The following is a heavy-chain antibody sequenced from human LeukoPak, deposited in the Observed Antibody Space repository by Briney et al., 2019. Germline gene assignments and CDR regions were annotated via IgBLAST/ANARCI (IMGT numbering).Heavy chain of an antibody. D-gene: IGHD2-2*01. V-gene: IGHV3-23*01. CDR1: GFSFSSCA. J-gene: IGHJ4*02. Sequence: GGSLRLSCAASGFSFSSCAMSWVRQAPGKGLEWVSIISETGDKTYYADSVEGRFTISRDNSKNTLYLQLNSLRAEDTAAFYCAKGVCGSIACHLDYWGQGTLVTVSS. CDR3: AKGVCGSIACHLDY. CDR2: ISETGDKT.